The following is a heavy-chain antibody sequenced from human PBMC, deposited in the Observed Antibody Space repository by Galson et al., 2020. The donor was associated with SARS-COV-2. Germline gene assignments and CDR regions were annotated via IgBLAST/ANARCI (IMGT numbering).Heavy chain of an antibody. CDR1: GFSLSTSGVG. D-gene: IGHD2-21*02. J-gene: IGHJ5*01. Sequence: PTLVKPTQTLTLTCTFSGFSLSTSGVGVGWIRQPPGQALEWLALIYWDDDKRYSPSLKSRLTITKDTSKTQVVLTMTNMDPVVTATYYCARRSMTVLRVSFDAWSNGTLGTGSS. CDR3: ARRSMTVLRVSFDA. V-gene: IGHV2-5*02. CDR2: IYWDDDK.